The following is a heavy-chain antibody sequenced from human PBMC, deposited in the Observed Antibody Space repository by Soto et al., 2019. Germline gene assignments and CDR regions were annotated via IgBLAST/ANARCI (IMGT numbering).Heavy chain of an antibody. V-gene: IGHV1-69*13. CDR3: ARAQDWEFDP. D-gene: IGHD3-9*01. CDR2: IIPIFGTA. CDR1: GYTFTGYA. Sequence: SVKVSCKASGYTFTGYAMHWVRQAPGQRLEWMGGIIPIFGTANYAQKFQGRVTITADESTSTAYMELSSLRSEDTAVYYCARAQDWEFDPWGQGTLVTVSS. J-gene: IGHJ5*02.